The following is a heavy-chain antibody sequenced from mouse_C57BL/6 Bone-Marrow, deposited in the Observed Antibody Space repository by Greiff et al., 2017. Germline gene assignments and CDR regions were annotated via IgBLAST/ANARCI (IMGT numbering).Heavy chain of an antibody. J-gene: IGHJ3*01. D-gene: IGHD3-1*01. CDR2: IYPGSGST. CDR1: GYTFTSYC. Sequence: QVQLQQSGAELVKPGASVKMSCKASGYTFTSYCITWVKQRPGQGLEWIGDIYPGSGSTNYNEKFKSKDTLTVDTSSSTAYMQRSSLTSEDSAVYCCGRWGLLADWGKGTLVTVAA. V-gene: IGHV1-55*01. CDR3: GRWGLLAD.